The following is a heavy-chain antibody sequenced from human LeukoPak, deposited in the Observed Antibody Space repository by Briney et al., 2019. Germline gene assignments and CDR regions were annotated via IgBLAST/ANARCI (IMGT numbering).Heavy chain of an antibody. Sequence: SETLSLTCTVSGGSISSYYWSWIRQPPGKGLEWIGYIYYSGSTNCNPSLKSRVTISVDTSKNQISLKLSSVTAADTAVYYCARGGGYGDYNWFDPWGQGTLVTVAS. D-gene: IGHD4-17*01. V-gene: IGHV4-59*01. J-gene: IGHJ5*02. CDR3: ARGGGYGDYNWFDP. CDR1: GGSISSYY. CDR2: IYYSGST.